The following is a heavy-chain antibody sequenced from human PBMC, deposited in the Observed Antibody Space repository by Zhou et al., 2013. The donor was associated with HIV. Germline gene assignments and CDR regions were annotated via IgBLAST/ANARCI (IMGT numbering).Heavy chain of an antibody. V-gene: IGHV1-24*01. Sequence: QVQLVQSGAEVKKPGASVKVSCKVSGYTLTESSIHWVRQAPGQGLEWMGGIIPIFGTANYAQKFQGRVTMTEDTSTDTAYMELSSLRSEDTAVYYCATGLYVGSSYYFDYWGQGTLVTVSS. D-gene: IGHD3-10*01. CDR1: GYTLTESS. J-gene: IGHJ4*02. CDR3: ATGLYVGSSYYFDY. CDR2: IIPIFGTA.